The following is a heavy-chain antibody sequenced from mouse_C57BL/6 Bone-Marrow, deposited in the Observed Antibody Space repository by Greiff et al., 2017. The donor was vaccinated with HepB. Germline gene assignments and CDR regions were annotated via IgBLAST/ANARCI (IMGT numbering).Heavy chain of an antibody. V-gene: IGHV1-80*01. Sequence: QVQLKQSGAELVKPGASVKISCKASGYAFSSYWMNWVKQRPGKGLEWIGQIYPGDGDTNYNGKFKGKATLTADKSSSTAYMQLSSLTSEDSAVYFCAIITTVVEGFAYWGQGTLVTVSA. CDR3: AIITTVVEGFAY. CDR1: GYAFSSYW. D-gene: IGHD1-1*01. CDR2: IYPGDGDT. J-gene: IGHJ3*01.